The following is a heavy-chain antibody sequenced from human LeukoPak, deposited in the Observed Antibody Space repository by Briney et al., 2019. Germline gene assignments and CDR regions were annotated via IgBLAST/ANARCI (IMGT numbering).Heavy chain of an antibody. V-gene: IGHV4-59*01. J-gene: IGHJ4*02. CDR3: ASPGMGY. Sequence: PSETLSLTCTVSGGSINNYYWSWIPQPPGKGLEWIGYIYYSGSTNYNTSLKSRVTISVDTSKNQSSLRLISVTAGDTAVYYCASPGMGYWGQGTLVTVSS. CDR1: GGSINNYY. CDR2: IYYSGST. D-gene: IGHD3-16*01.